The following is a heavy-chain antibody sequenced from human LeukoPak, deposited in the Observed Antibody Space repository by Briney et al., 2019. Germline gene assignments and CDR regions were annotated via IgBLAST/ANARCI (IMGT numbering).Heavy chain of an antibody. V-gene: IGHV3-20*04. D-gene: IGHD1-7*01. J-gene: IGHJ4*02. Sequence: GGSLRLSCAASGFTFDDYGMSWVRQAPGKGLEWVSGINWNGGSTGYADSVKGRFTISRDNAKNSLYLQMNSLRAEDTAVYYCARGPRGNWNYPPWDYWGQGTLVTVSS. CDR3: ARGPRGNWNYPPWDY. CDR1: GFTFDDYG. CDR2: INWNGGST.